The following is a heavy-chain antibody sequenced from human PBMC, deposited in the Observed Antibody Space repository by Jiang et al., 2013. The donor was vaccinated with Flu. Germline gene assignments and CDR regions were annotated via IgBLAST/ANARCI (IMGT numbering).Heavy chain of an antibody. V-gene: IGHV6-1*01. CDR1: GDSVSSNSAA. CDR3: AREESIMITFGGVIVIGDPYFDY. CDR2: TYYRSKWYN. D-gene: IGHD3-16*02. J-gene: IGHJ4*02. Sequence: GDSVSSNSAAWNWIRQSPSRGLEWLGRTYYRSKWYNDYAVSVKSRITINPDTSKNQFSLQLNSVTPEDTAVYYCAREESIMITFGGVIVIGDPYFDYWGQGTLVTVPS.